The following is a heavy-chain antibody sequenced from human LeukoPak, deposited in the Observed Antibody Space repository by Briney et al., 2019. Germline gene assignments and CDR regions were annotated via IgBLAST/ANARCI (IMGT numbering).Heavy chain of an antibody. V-gene: IGHV4-34*01. CDR1: GRSFRVYY. Sequence: SETLSLTCAVYGRSFRVYYWSWIRHPPGKGREWIGEINHRGSTNYNPSLKSRVTISVDTSKNQFSLKLSSVTAADTAVYYCASLYSSSSFEGDYWGQGTLVTVSS. J-gene: IGHJ4*02. CDR3: ASLYSSSSFEGDY. CDR2: INHRGST. D-gene: IGHD6-6*01.